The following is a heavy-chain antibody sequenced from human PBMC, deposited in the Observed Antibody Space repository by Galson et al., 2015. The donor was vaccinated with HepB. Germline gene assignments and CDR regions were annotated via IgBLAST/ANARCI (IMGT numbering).Heavy chain of an antibody. D-gene: IGHD6-13*01. CDR1: GFSIRSHY. V-gene: IGHV3-53*01. CDR2: IHGGNNK. CDR3: AQLGTGY. Sequence: SLRLSCAASGFSIRSHYMNWVRQAPGKGLAWVSLIHGGNNKYYADSVKGRFTISRDDSSNTLYLQMNSLRAEDTAVYYCAQLGTGYWGQGTLVTVSS. J-gene: IGHJ4*02.